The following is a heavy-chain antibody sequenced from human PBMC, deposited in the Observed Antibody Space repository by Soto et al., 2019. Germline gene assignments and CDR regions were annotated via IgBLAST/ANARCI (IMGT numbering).Heavy chain of an antibody. CDR3: AREGNLGRWIQPLDS. J-gene: IGHJ4*02. CDR2: IHYNGNT. CDR1: GGSISSYY. V-gene: IGHV4-59*01. Sequence: ETLSLTCTVSGGSISSYYWSWIRQPPGKGLEWIGNIHYNGNTKYSPSLKSRVTMSVDTSKNHFSLKMISVTTADTAVNFCAREGNLGRWIQPLDSWGQGTLVTVSS. D-gene: IGHD2-2*03.